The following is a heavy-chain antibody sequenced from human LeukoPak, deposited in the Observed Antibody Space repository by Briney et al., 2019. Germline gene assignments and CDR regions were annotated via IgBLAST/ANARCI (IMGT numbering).Heavy chain of an antibody. Sequence: PGGSLRLSCAASGFSFSSCAMSWVRQAPGKGLEWVSAISGSGGSTYYADSVKGRITISRDNSKDTLYLKIISLRAEDTAVYYCAKEDCYGSGSYYGTWFDPWGQGTLVTVSS. D-gene: IGHD3-10*01. CDR2: ISGSGGST. CDR3: AKEDCYGSGSYYGTWFDP. V-gene: IGHV3-23*01. J-gene: IGHJ5*02. CDR1: GFSFSSCA.